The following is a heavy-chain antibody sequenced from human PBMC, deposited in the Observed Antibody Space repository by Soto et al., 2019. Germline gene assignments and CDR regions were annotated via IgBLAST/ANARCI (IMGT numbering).Heavy chain of an antibody. D-gene: IGHD2-2*01. V-gene: IGHV3-64D*06. CDR3: VKEYTMPTLYNFDS. J-gene: IGHJ4*02. CDR1: GFTFSNVA. Sequence: PGGSLRLSCSASGFTFSNVAMHWVRQAPGKGLQYVSGIGGDAISAHYVDAVKGRFTISRDNSKNTLYLQMTSLRPEDTAVYYCVKEYTMPTLYNFDSWGQGTLVTVSS. CDR2: IGGDAISA.